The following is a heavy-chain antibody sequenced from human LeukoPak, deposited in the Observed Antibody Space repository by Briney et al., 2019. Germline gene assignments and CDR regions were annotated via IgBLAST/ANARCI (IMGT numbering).Heavy chain of an antibody. CDR1: GGSISSGDYY. J-gene: IGHJ4*02. Sequence: SEILSLTCTVSGGSISSGDYYWSWIRQPPGKGLEWIGYIYYSGSTYYNPSLKSRVTISVDTSKNQFSLKLSSVTAADTAVYYCAREEKSFGAFDYWGQGTLVTVSS. CDR2: IYYSGST. D-gene: IGHD3-3*01. CDR3: AREEKSFGAFDY. V-gene: IGHV4-30-4*01.